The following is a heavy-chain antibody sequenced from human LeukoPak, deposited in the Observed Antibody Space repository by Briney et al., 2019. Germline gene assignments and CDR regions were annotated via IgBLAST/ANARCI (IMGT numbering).Heavy chain of an antibody. CDR1: GGSFSGYY. V-gene: IGHV4-34*01. Sequence: SETLSLTCAVYGGSFSGYYWSWIRQPPGKGLGWIGEINHSGSTNYNPSLKSRVTISVDTSKNQFSLKLSSVTAADTAVYYCARGSEDNWNDLLWAFDIWGQGTMVTVSS. J-gene: IGHJ3*02. CDR2: INHSGST. D-gene: IGHD1-20*01. CDR3: ARGSEDNWNDLLWAFDI.